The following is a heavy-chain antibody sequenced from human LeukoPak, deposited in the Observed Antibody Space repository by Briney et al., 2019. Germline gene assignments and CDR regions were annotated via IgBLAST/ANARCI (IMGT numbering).Heavy chain of an antibody. Sequence: GGSLRLSCAASGFTVSSKYMTWVRQAPGKGLEWVSVIYSGGSTYYADSVKGRFTISRDNSKNTLYLQMNSLRAEDTAVYYCARELAVAGTNYWGQGTLVTVSS. CDR2: IYSGGST. V-gene: IGHV3-66*02. CDR3: ARELAVAGTNY. D-gene: IGHD6-19*01. CDR1: GFTVSSKY. J-gene: IGHJ4*02.